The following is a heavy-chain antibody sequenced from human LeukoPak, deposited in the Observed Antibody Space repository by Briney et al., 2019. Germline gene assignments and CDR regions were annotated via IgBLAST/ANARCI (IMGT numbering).Heavy chain of an antibody. CDR2: INHDATRT. CDR1: GSAFSRSW. D-gene: IGHD1-26*01. V-gene: IGHV3-74*01. J-gene: IGHJ6*02. CDR3: ASDGAYAMAV. Sequence: GGSLRLSCAASGSAFSRSWIHWVRQAPGKGLVWVLHINHDATRTTYADSVRGRFTISRDNAKNTVSLQMNSLRAEDTAVYCCASDGAYAMAVWGHGTTVTVSS.